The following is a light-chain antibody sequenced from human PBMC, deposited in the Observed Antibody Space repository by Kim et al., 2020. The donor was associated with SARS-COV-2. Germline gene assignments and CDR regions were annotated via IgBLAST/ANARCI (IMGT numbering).Light chain of an antibody. J-gene: IGLJ2*01. CDR2: EVN. CDR1: SSDVGRYNY. Sequence: PAQSVTISCTVTSSDVGRYNYVSWYQHHPGKAPKLMIYEVNKRPSGVPDRFSGSKSGYTASLTVSGLQADDEADYYCSSYTGNNVIFGGGTQLTVL. CDR3: SSYTGNNVI. V-gene: IGLV2-8*01.